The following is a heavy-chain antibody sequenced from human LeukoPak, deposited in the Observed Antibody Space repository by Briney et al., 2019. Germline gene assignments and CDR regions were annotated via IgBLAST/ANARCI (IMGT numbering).Heavy chain of an antibody. CDR1: GCSFTSYA. D-gene: IGHD6-25*01. J-gene: IGHJ4*02. Sequence: ASVKVSCKASGCSFTSYAMNWVRQAPGQGLEWMGWINPNSGGTNYAQKFQGWVTMTRDTSISTAYMELSRLRSDDTAVYYCARDSRLHLFDYWGQGTLVTVSS. V-gene: IGHV1-2*04. CDR2: INPNSGGT. CDR3: ARDSRLHLFDY.